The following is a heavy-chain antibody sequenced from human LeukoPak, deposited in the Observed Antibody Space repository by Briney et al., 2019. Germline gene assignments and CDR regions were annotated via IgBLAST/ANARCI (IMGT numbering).Heavy chain of an antibody. CDR3: ARGDGDYGWFDP. Sequence: SETLSLTCNVSGVSIRGSNYYWGLIRQPPGKGLQWIGSIHYSGTTYYNPSLKSRVTISVDTSKNHFSLKLSSVTAADTAVYYCARGDGDYGWFDPWGQGTLVTVSS. CDR2: IHYSGTT. CDR1: GVSIRGSNYY. V-gene: IGHV4-39*02. J-gene: IGHJ5*02. D-gene: IGHD4-17*01.